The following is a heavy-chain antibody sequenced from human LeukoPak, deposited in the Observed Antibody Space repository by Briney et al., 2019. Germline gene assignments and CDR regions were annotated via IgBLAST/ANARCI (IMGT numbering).Heavy chain of an antibody. J-gene: IGHJ4*02. Sequence: GGSLRLSCAASGFTFSSYSMNWVRQAPGKGLEWVSSISSSSSYIYYADSVKGRFTISRDNAKNSLYLQMNSLRAEDTAVYYCARDSIASSKLFDYWGQGTLVTVSS. CDR1: GFTFSSYS. CDR2: ISSSSSYI. D-gene: IGHD6-6*01. V-gene: IGHV3-21*01. CDR3: ARDSIASSKLFDY.